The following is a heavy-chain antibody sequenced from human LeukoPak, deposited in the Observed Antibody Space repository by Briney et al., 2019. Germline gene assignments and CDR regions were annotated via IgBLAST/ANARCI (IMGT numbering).Heavy chain of an antibody. D-gene: IGHD2-15*01. CDR3: TRKTPGRAPFDY. V-gene: IGHV3-23*01. Sequence: GGSLRLSCAASGLTFRTYAMDWVRQAPGQGLKWVSAVGTGADTYYADSVRGRFTISRDNSKNTLYLQMDSLRAEDTAIYYCTRKTPGRAPFDYWGQGTLVTVSS. J-gene: IGHJ4*02. CDR1: GLTFRTYA. CDR2: VGTGADT.